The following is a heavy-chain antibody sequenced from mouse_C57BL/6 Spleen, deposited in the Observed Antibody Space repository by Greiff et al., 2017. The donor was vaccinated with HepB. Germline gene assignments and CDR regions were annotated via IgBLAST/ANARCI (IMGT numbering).Heavy chain of an antibody. CDR2: IDPETGGT. D-gene: IGHD1-1*01. V-gene: IGHV1-15*01. CDR1: GYTFTDYE. J-gene: IGHJ4*01. CDR3: TRVTTVVGDAMDY. Sequence: VKLVESGAELVRPGASVTLSCKASGYTFTDYEMHWVKQTPVHGLEWIGAIDPETGGTAYNQKFKGKAILTADKSSSTAYMELRSLTSEDSSVYYCTRVTTVVGDAMDYWGQGTSVTVSS.